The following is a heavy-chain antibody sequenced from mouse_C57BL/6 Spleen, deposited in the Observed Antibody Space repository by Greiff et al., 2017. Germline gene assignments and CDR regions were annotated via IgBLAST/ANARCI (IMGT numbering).Heavy chain of an antibody. V-gene: IGHV1-81*01. CDR1: GYTFTSYG. CDR2: IYPRSGNT. Sequence: QVQLKESGAELARPGVSVKLSCKASGYTFTSYGISWVKQRTGQGLEWIGEIYPRSGNTYYNEKFKGKATLTADKSSSTAYMELRSLTSEDSAVYFCARDGYDVGGYFDYWGQGTTLTVSS. J-gene: IGHJ2*01. CDR3: ARDGYDVGGYFDY. D-gene: IGHD2-2*01.